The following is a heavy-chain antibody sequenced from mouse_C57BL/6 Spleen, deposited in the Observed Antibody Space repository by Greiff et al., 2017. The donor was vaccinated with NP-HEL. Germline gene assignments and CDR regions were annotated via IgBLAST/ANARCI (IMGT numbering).Heavy chain of an antibody. V-gene: IGHV1-74*01. CDR2: IHPSDSDT. Sequence: VKLQQPGAELVKPGASVKVSCKASGYTFTSYWMHWVKQRPGQGLEWIGRIHPSDSDTNYNQKFKGKATLTVDKSSSTAYMQLSSLTSEDSAVYYCAIWDYYYAMDYWGQGTSVTVSS. J-gene: IGHJ4*01. CDR3: AIWDYYYAMDY. CDR1: GYTFTSYW. D-gene: IGHD2-4*01.